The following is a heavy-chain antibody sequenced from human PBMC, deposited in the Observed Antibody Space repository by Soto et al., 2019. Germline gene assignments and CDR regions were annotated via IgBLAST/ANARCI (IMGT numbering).Heavy chain of an antibody. D-gene: IGHD6-19*01. CDR2: ISAYNGNT. Sequence: GASVKVSCKASGYTFTSYGISWVRQAPGQGLEWMGWISAYNGNTNYAQKLQGRVTMTTDTSTSTAYMELRSLRSDDTAVYYCARVLCRYSSVPPLSFDWGQGTLVTASS. V-gene: IGHV1-18*01. CDR3: ARVLCRYSSVPPLSFD. CDR1: GYTFTSYG. J-gene: IGHJ4*02.